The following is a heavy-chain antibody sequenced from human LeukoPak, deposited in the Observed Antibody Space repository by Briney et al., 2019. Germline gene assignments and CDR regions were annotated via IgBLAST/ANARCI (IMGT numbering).Heavy chain of an antibody. D-gene: IGHD3-3*01. Sequence: ASVKVSCKASGYTFTGYCMHWVRQAPGQGLEWMGWINPNSGGTNYAQKFQGRVTMTRDTSISTAYMELSRLRSDDTAVYYCARGAAGYDFWSGYPPKDYWGQGTLVTVSS. J-gene: IGHJ4*02. CDR2: INPNSGGT. CDR3: ARGAAGYDFWSGYPPKDY. V-gene: IGHV1-2*02. CDR1: GYTFTGYC.